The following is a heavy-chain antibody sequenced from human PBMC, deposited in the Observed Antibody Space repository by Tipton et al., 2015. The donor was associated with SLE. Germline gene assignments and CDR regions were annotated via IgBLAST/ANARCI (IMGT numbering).Heavy chain of an antibody. V-gene: IGHV4-59*01. CDR1: GGSISSYY. CDR2: VYYSGTT. CDR3: SRMASTNAL. J-gene: IGHJ4*02. Sequence: TLSLTCTVSGGSISSYYWNWIRQPPGKGLEWIGYVYYSGTTNYNPSLKSRVTISVDTSKNQFSLRLSSVTAADTAVYYCSRMASTNALWGQGTLVSVS. D-gene: IGHD5-24*01.